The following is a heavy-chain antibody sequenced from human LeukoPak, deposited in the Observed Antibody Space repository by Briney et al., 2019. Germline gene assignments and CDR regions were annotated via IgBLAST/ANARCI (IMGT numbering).Heavy chain of an antibody. J-gene: IGHJ4*01. Sequence: PGGSLRLSRAASGFIYSHYVMHWVRQAPGKGLEWVAVIWSDGSNRFYAGSVKGRFTISRDNSQNTLFPQMNSLRAEDTAMYYCARDAQRGFDYSNSLEYWGHGTLVTVSS. V-gene: IGHV3-33*01. CDR2: IWSDGSNR. D-gene: IGHD4-11*01. CDR1: GFIYSHYV. CDR3: ARDAQRGFDYSNSLEY.